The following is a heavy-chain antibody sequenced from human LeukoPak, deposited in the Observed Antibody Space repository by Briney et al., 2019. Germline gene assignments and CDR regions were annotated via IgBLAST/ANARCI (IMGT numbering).Heavy chain of an antibody. D-gene: IGHD1-26*01. CDR2: IRSKADNYAA. CDR3: TRREVGATTGHY. J-gene: IGHJ4*02. Sequence: PPGGSLRLSCAASGFTFSGSPMHWVRQASGKGLEWVGRIRSKADNYAATYAASVKGRFTISRDDSKNTAYLQMNSLKTEDTAVYYCTRREVGATTGHYWGQGTLVTVS. CDR1: GFTFSGSP. V-gene: IGHV3-73*01.